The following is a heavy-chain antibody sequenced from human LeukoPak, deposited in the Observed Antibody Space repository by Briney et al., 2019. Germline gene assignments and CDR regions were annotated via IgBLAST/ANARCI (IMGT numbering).Heavy chain of an antibody. D-gene: IGHD2-15*01. J-gene: IGHJ4*02. CDR3: ARGEVGEFDH. CDR1: GYSITRAYN. V-gene: IGHV4-38-2*02. Sequence: SETLSLTCTVSGYSITRAYNCCCVRPSPAEVLEWSASISHAGDTYYNPSLNSRVTISVDTSKNNFSLRLGSVTAPDTAVYFCARGEVGEFDHWGQGTLVTVSS. CDR2: ISHAGDT.